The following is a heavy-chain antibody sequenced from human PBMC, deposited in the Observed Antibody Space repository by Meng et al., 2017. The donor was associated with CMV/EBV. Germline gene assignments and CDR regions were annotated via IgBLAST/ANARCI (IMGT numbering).Heavy chain of an antibody. Sequence: GESLKISCAASGFTVSSNYMSWVRQAPGKGLEWVSVIYSGGSTYYADSVKGRFTISRDNSKNTLYLQMNSLRAEDTAVYYCARGGVYYDFLSGYYYYFDYWGQGTLVTVSS. J-gene: IGHJ4*02. CDR2: IYSGGST. CDR3: ARGGVYYDFLSGYYYYFDY. CDR1: GFTVSSNY. D-gene: IGHD3-3*01. V-gene: IGHV3-66*02.